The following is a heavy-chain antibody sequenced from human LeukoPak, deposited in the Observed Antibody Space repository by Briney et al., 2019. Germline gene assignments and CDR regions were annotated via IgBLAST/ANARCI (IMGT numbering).Heavy chain of an antibody. J-gene: IGHJ4*02. CDR3: ATHPLLDY. V-gene: IGHV4-39*01. D-gene: IGHD3-16*02. CDR2: IYYSGST. CDR1: GDSIRRSNYY. Sequence: SETLSLTCTVSGDSIRRSNYYWGWIRQPPGKGLEWIGSIYYSGSTYYNPSLKSRVSISVDPSKSQFSLKLTSVTAADTAVYYCATHPLLDYWGQGSLVTVS.